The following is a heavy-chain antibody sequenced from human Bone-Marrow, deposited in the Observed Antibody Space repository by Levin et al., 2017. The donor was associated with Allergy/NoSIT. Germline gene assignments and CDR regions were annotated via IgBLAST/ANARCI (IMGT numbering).Heavy chain of an antibody. CDR1: GASIRSGAYY. Sequence: SSETLSLTCTVSGASIRSGAYYWGWVRQPPGQGLEWIGYIYYNGSTYFNPSLKSRVSISVDTSKNQFSLKLSSVTAADTADYYCARVLAGFDGSAMAYDYWGRGSLVTVSS. J-gene: IGHJ4*02. D-gene: IGHD3-10*01. V-gene: IGHV4-31*03. CDR3: ARVLAGFDGSAMAYDY. CDR2: IYYNGST.